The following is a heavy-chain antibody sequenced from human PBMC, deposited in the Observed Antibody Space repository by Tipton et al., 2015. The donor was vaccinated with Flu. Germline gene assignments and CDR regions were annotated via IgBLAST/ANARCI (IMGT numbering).Heavy chain of an antibody. V-gene: IGHV4-39*07. CDR3: ARAIGFCDSTTCAEADDI. D-gene: IGHD2-2*01. CDR2: IYYSGTT. CDR1: GGSISSSTYY. Sequence: TLSLTCTVSGGSISSSTYYWGWIRQPPGKGLEWVGNIYYSGTTYYNPSLQSRVTISADTSKNQFSLQLSSVTAADTAVYYCARAIGFCDSTTCAEADDIWGQGTMVTVSP. J-gene: IGHJ3*02.